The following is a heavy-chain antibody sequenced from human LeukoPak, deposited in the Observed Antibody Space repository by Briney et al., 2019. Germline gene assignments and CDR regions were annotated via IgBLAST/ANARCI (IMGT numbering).Heavy chain of an antibody. CDR1: GFTFSSYS. V-gene: IGHV3-48*04. D-gene: IGHD6-19*01. CDR2: ISSSSTI. CDR3: ARDLGGWPFDY. Sequence: GGSLRLSCAASGFTFSSYSMNWVRQAPGKGLEWVSYISSSSTIYYADSVKGRFTISRDNAKNSLYLQMNSLRAEDTAVYYCARDLGGWPFDYWGQGTLVTVSS. J-gene: IGHJ4*02.